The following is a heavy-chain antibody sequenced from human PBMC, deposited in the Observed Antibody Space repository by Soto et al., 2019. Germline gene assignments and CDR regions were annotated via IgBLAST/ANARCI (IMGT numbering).Heavy chain of an antibody. J-gene: IGHJ4*02. Sequence: SGAALGNPTQTLALTCTFSGFSLSTSGVGVGWIRQPPGKALEWLALIYWDDDKRYSPSLKSRLTITKDTSKNQVVLTMTNMDPVDTATYYCAHRSLLHLALGYWGQGALVTVS. CDR2: IYWDDDK. CDR1: GFSLSTSGVG. D-gene: IGHD3-3*02. V-gene: IGHV2-5*02. CDR3: AHRSLLHLALGY.